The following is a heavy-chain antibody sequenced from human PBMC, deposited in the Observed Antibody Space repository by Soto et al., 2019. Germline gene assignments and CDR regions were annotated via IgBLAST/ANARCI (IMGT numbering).Heavy chain of an antibody. CDR1: GGSISNYY. CDR3: ARQRRDFDY. CDR2: IFSSGST. J-gene: IGHJ4*02. Sequence: SETLSLTCTVSGGSISNYYWSWIRQPPGKGLQWIGYIFSSGSTNYNPSLKSRVTISVNTSKNQFSLNLNSVTAADTAVYYCARQRRDFDYWGQGSLVT. V-gene: IGHV4-59*08.